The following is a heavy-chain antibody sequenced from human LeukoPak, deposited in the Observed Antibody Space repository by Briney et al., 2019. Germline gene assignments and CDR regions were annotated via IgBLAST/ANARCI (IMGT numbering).Heavy chain of an antibody. CDR1: GYTFTGYY. D-gene: IGHD3-22*01. CDR2: IYPNSGGT. J-gene: IGHJ5*02. Sequence: GASVKVSCKASGYTFTGYYMHWVRQAPGQGLEWMGWIYPNSGGTNYAQKFQGRVTMTRDTSISTAYMELSRLRSDDTAVYYCARDSSRSHYYDSSGYYFNNWFDPWGQGTLVTVSS. V-gene: IGHV1-2*02. CDR3: ARDSSRSHYYDSSGYYFNNWFDP.